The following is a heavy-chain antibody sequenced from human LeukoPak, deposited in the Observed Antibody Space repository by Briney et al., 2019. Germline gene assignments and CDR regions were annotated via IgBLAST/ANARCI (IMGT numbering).Heavy chain of an antibody. Sequence: PSQTLSLICAVSGGPISSGGYSWSWIRQPPGKGLEWIRHIYHSGSTYYNPSLKSRVTISVDRSKNQFSLKLSSVTAADTAVYYCARVQARDSSGYYFDYWGQGTLVTVSS. V-gene: IGHV4-30-2*01. CDR2: IYHSGST. CDR1: GGPISSGGYS. CDR3: ARVQARDSSGYYFDY. J-gene: IGHJ4*02. D-gene: IGHD3-22*01.